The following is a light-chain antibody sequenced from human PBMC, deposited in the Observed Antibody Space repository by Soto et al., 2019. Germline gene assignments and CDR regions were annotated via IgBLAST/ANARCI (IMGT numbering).Light chain of an antibody. CDR3: SSYAGSHDPYV. Sequence: QSVLTQPPSVSAAPGQKVSISCSGSGSNIGSYSVSWYQPLPGTAPKLLIYDDNKRPSGIPDRFSGSKSGTSATLGITGLQTGDEADYYCSSYAGSHDPYVFGTGTKLTVL. V-gene: IGLV1-51*01. CDR2: DDN. CDR1: GSNIGSYS. J-gene: IGLJ1*01.